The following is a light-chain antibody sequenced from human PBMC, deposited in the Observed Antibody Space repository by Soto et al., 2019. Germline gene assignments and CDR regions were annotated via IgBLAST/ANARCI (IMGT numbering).Light chain of an antibody. CDR3: QQYNNWPLA. CDR2: GAS. V-gene: IGKV3D-15*01. J-gene: IGKJ5*01. Sequence: EIGMKQSPATLSLYPGERATLSCRASQSVSSNLAWYQQKPGQAPRLLIYGASTRATGVPARFSGGGSGTEFTLTITSLQSEDFAVYWCQQYNNWPLAFGPGTRLEIK. CDR1: QSVSSN.